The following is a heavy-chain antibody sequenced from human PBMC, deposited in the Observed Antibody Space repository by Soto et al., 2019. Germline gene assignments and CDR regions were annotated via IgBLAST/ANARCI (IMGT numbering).Heavy chain of an antibody. J-gene: IGHJ4*02. CDR3: AREVAAAGLCDY. D-gene: IGHD6-13*01. CDR1: GGTFSSYT. V-gene: IGHV1-69*08. CDR2: IIPILGIA. Sequence: QVQLVQSGAEVKKPGSSVKVSCKASGGTFSSYTINWVRQAPGQGLEWMGRIIPILGIANYAQKFQGRVTITADKSTSTAYMELSSLRSEDTAVYYCAREVAAAGLCDYWGQGTLVTVSS.